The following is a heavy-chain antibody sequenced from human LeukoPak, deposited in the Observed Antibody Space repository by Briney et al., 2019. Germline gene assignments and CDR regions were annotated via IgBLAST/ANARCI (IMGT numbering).Heavy chain of an antibody. V-gene: IGHV4-4*02. CDR3: ARAGSSPRAHYFDY. CDR1: GGSISISNW. CDR2: IYHSGST. Sequence: NPSETLSLTCAVSGGSISISNWWSWVRQPPGKGLGWIGEIYHSGSTNYNPSLKSRVTISVDKSKNQFSPKLSSVTAADTAVYYCARAGSSPRAHYFDYWGQGTLVTVSS. J-gene: IGHJ4*02. D-gene: IGHD1-14*01.